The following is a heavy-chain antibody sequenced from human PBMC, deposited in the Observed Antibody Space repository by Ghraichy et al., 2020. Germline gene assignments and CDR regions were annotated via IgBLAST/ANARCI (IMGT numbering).Heavy chain of an antibody. Sequence: GGSLRLSCAASGFTFSSYPMHWVRQAPGKGLEWVAAMSSNGKDKFYADSVKGRFTISRDISTNTVYLQMNSLRTEDMALYYCAREGEYYYDSRGSFDSWGPGSPVTVPP. V-gene: IGHV3-30*04. D-gene: IGHD3-22*01. J-gene: IGHJ4*03. CDR3: AREGEYYYDSRGSFDS. CDR2: MSSNGKDK. CDR1: GFTFSSYP.